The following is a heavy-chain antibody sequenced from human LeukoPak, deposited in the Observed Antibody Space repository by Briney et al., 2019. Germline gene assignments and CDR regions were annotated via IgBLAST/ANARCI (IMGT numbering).Heavy chain of an antibody. V-gene: IGHV3-23*01. CDR3: ARDPTTRSNRAQFYSDY. Sequence: GGSLRLSCAASGLTFGTYAMSWVRQAPGKGLEWVSAISGSGGSTYYADSVKGRFTISRDNSKNTLYLQMNSLRAEDTAVYYCARDPTTRSNRAQFYSDYWGQGTLVIVSS. D-gene: IGHD4-17*01. CDR2: ISGSGGST. CDR1: GLTFGTYA. J-gene: IGHJ4*02.